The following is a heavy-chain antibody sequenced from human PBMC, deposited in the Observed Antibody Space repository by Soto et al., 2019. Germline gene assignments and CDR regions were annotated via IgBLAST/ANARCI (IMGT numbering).Heavy chain of an antibody. D-gene: IGHD5-12*01. CDR3: ARXIVATKWGTRGYYGMDV. J-gene: IGHJ6*01. CDR2: IYYSGST. CDR1: GGSISSYY. V-gene: IGHV4-59*01. Sequence: PSGTLSLTCTVSGGSISSYYWSWIRQPPGKGLEWIGYIYYSGSTNYNPSLKSRVTISVDTSKNQFSLKLSSVTAADTAVYYCARXIVATKWGTRGYYGMDVWGQGTTVTVSS.